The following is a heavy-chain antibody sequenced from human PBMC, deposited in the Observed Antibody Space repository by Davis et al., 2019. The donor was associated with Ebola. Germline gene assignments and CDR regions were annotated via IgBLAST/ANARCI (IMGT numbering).Heavy chain of an antibody. V-gene: IGHV4-59*01. CDR3: ARYTYGYSGVYYSYHGMDV. D-gene: IGHD5-18*01. CDR2: IYYTGNT. J-gene: IGHJ6*02. CDR1: GGSIRTYY. Sequence: SETLSLTCTVSGGSIRTYYWSWIRQPPGKGLEWIGYIYYTGNTNYNPSLKSRVTISVDTPKNQFSLKLSSVTAADTAVYYCARYTYGYSGVYYSYHGMDVWGRGTTVAVSS.